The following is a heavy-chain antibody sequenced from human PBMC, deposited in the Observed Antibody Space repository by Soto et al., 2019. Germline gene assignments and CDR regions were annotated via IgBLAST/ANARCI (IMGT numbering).Heavy chain of an antibody. Sequence: EVQLVESGGGLVQPGGSLRLSCAVSGFTFSTHAMNWVRQAPGKGLEWVAYIHGTRSIIYYADSVKGRFTISRDNAKNSLFLQKDSLKDEETAVYYCARDARNADFDYWGQGTLVTVSS. CDR3: ARDARNADFDY. CDR2: IHGTRSII. J-gene: IGHJ4*02. V-gene: IGHV3-48*02. CDR1: GFTFSTHA. D-gene: IGHD1-1*01.